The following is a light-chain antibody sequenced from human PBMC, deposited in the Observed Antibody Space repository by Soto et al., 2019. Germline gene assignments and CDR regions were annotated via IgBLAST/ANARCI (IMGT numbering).Light chain of an antibody. V-gene: IGLV2-14*01. Sequence: QSALTQPASVSGSPGQSITISCTGTSSDVGGYNYVSWYQQHPGKAPKLMIYDVSNRPSGVSNRFSGSKSANTASLTISGLQAEDEADYYCSSYTSSITTYVFGTWNKLT. J-gene: IGLJ1*01. CDR2: DVS. CDR1: SSDVGGYNY. CDR3: SSYTSSITTYV.